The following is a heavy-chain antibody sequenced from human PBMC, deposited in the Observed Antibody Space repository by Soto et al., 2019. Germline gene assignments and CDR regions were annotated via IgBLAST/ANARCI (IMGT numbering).Heavy chain of an antibody. J-gene: IGHJ4*02. D-gene: IGHD4-17*01. CDR3: GGLRDPADGGYLPLYYFAC. V-gene: IGHV4-30-4*01. CDR2: IYYSGST. CDR1: GGSISTGDYY. Sequence: QVQLQESGPGLVKPSQTLSLTCTVSGGSISTGDYYWSWIRQPPGKGLEWIGYIYYSGSTYYNPSLKSRVTLSLHTSQIPYRLQLSSVEAADTAAYYCGGLRDPADGGYLPLYYFACWGQGTLVTVSS.